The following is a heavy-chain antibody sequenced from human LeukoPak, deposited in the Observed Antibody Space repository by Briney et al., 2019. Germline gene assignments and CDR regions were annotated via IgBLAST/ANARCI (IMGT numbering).Heavy chain of an antibody. CDR1: GFSLSTSGMW. V-gene: IGHV2-70*11. Sequence: SGPTLVKPTQTLTLTCTFSGFSLSTSGMWVSWIRQPPVKALEWLARIDWDGDKYYSTSLKTRLTISKDTSKNQVVLTMTNMDPVDTATYYCARIKTYDSSGYPDYWGQGTLVTVSS. CDR3: ARIKTYDSSGYPDY. J-gene: IGHJ4*02. CDR2: IDWDGDK. D-gene: IGHD3-22*01.